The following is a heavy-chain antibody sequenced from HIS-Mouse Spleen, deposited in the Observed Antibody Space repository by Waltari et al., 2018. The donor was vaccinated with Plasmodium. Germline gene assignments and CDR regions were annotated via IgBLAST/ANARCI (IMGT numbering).Heavy chain of an antibody. CDR1: GGSISSYY. CDR2: IYYCGST. Sequence: QVQLQESGPGLVKPSETLSLTCTVSGGSISSYYWSWSRQPPGKGLEWIGYIYYCGSTNYNPSLKSRVTISVDTSKNQFSLKLSSVTAADTAVYYCARGYDFWSGYSPYFDYWGQGTLVTVSS. V-gene: IGHV4-59*01. J-gene: IGHJ4*02. CDR3: ARGYDFWSGYSPYFDY. D-gene: IGHD3-3*01.